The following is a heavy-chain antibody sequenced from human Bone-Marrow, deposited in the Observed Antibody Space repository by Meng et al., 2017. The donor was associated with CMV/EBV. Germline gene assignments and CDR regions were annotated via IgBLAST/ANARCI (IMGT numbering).Heavy chain of an antibody. Sequence: SVKVSCKASGGTFSSYTISWVRQAPGQGLEWMGRIIPILGIANYAQKFQGRVTITADKSTSTAYMELSSLRSEDTAVYYCAKDLFGSSHDAFAIWGQGTMVTVSS. CDR3: AKDLFGSSHDAFAI. D-gene: IGHD6-6*01. CDR1: GGTFSSYT. J-gene: IGHJ3*02. V-gene: IGHV1-69*04. CDR2: IIPILGIA.